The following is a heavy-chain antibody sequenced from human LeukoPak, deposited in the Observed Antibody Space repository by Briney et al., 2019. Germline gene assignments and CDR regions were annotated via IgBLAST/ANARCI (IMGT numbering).Heavy chain of an antibody. D-gene: IGHD2-2*01. CDR3: AKDPRKVRVSVVPAARYMDV. J-gene: IGHJ6*03. CDR1: GFTFNSYG. V-gene: IGHV3-30*02. CDR2: IRYDGSNK. Sequence: GGSLRLSCAASGFTFNSYGMHWVRQAPGKGLEWGAFIRYDGSNKYYADSVKGRFTISRDNSKNTLSLQTNSLRSEDTAVYYCAKDPRKVRVSVVPAARYMDVWGKGTTVTISS.